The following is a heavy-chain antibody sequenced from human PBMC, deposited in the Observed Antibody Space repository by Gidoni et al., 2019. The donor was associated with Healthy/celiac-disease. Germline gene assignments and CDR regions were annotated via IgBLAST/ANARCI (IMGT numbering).Heavy chain of an antibody. CDR2: IYTSGST. CDR1: AGSISSYY. D-gene: IGHD6-19*01. V-gene: IGHV4-4*07. CDR3: ARDLGIAVAGTPTDY. J-gene: IGHJ4*02. Sequence: QVQLQESCPGLVNPSDTLSLTCTVPAGSISSYYWSWIRQPAGKGLEWIGRIYTSGSTNDNPSLKSRVTMSVDTSKNQFSLKLSSVTAADTAVYYCARDLGIAVAGTPTDYWGQGTLVTVSS.